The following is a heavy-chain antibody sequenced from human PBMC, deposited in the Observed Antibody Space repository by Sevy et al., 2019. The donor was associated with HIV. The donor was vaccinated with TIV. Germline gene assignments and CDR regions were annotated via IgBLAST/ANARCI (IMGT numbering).Heavy chain of an antibody. J-gene: IGHJ3*02. V-gene: IGHV1-58*01. D-gene: IGHD3-16*01. Sequence: ASVKVSCTASGIIFSNSAVQWVRQTRGPRLEWIGWIVVGSGVSNYAQKFQERVTISGDMSTRTAYMELSSLRSEDTAVYYCAAEDMTTFGGPLRVFNMWGQGTMVTVSS. CDR1: GIIFSNSA. CDR3: AAEDMTTFGGPLRVFNM. CDR2: IVVGSGVS.